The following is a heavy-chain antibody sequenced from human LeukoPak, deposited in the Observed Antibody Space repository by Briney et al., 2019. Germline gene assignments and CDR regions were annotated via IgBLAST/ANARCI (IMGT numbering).Heavy chain of an antibody. D-gene: IGHD6-19*01. J-gene: IGHJ4*02. V-gene: IGHV3-23*01. CDR2: LSGGGGST. Sequence: GGSLRVSSAAPGFTICSNALSWVPQAPGEGVEGVSALSGGGGSTSYADPVKGRFTIPRNNSKNTLDLQMNSLRAEDTAVYYCAKGVTGVAGRHYFEYWGQGTLVSVSS. CDR1: GFTICSNA. CDR3: AKGVTGVAGRHYFEY.